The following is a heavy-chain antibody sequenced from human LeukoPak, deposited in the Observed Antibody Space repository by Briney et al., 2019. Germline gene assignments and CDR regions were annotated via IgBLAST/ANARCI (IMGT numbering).Heavy chain of an antibody. J-gene: IGHJ4*02. CDR3: ARLSSSSSSGGFDY. V-gene: IGHV5-51*01. CDR1: GYSFTNYW. CDR2: IYPGDSDS. D-gene: IGHD6-6*01. Sequence: GESLKISGKGSGYSFTNYWIGWVRQMPGKGLEWMGIIYPGDSDSRYSPSFQGQVTFSADKSISTAYLQWSSLKASDTAMYYCARLSSSSSSGGFDYWGQGTLVTVSS.